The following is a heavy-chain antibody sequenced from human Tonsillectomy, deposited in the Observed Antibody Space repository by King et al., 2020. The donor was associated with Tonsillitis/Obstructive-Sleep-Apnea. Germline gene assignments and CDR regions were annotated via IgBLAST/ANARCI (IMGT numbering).Heavy chain of an antibody. V-gene: IGHV4-34*01. CDR1: GGSFSGYY. D-gene: IGHD2-2*01. CDR3: ARGLGYCSSTTCSYYYYMDV. Sequence: VQLQQWGAGLLKPSETLSLTCAVYGGSFSGYYWSWIRQPPGKGLEWIGEINHSGSTKYNPSLKSRVTISVETSKNQFSLKLSSVTAADTAVYYCARGLGYCSSTTCSYYYYMDVWGKGTTVTVSS. J-gene: IGHJ6*03. CDR2: INHSGST.